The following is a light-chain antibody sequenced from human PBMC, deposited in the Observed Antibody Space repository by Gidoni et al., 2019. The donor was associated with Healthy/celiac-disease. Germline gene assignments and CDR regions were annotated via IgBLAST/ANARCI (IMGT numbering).Light chain of an antibody. CDR2: TNN. CDR3: AAWDDSLKGV. V-gene: IGLV1-44*01. J-gene: IGLJ2*01. CDR1: SPNIGSNT. Sequence: QSVLTQPPSASVTPAQRVTISCSGSSPNIGSNTVNWYQKLPGTAPKLLIYTNNQRPAGVPARFSGSKSGTSASLAISGLQSEDEADYYCAAWDDSLKGVFGGGTKLTVL.